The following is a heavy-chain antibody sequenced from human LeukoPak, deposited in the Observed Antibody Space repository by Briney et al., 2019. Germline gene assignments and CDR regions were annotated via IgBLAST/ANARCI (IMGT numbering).Heavy chain of an antibody. CDR3: ARQGYSSGY. D-gene: IGHD6-19*01. J-gene: IGHJ4*02. Sequence: GGSLRLSCAASGFTVSSDYMSWVRQAPGKGLEWVSVIYSSSITSYADSVKGRFTISRHNSKNTLYLQMNSLRADDTAVYYCARQGYSSGYWGQGTLVTVSS. CDR2: IYSSSIT. CDR1: GFTVSSDY. V-gene: IGHV3-53*04.